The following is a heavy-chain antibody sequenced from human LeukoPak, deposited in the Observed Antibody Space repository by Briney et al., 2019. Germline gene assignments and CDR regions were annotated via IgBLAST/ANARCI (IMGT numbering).Heavy chain of an antibody. Sequence: TSETLSLTCAVSGGSFSGYYWSWIRQPPGKGLEWIGQIYSSGSTYYNPSLESRVTISVEKSKNQFSLNLSSVTAADTAVYYCARDRPGRYCSSTSCFIASPFDPWGQGTLVTVSS. J-gene: IGHJ5*02. CDR3: ARDRPGRYCSSTSCFIASPFDP. V-gene: IGHV4-34*01. CDR2: IYSSGST. CDR1: GGSFSGYY. D-gene: IGHD2-2*01.